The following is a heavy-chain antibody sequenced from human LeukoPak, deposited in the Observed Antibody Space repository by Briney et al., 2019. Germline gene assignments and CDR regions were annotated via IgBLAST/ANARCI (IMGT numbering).Heavy chain of an antibody. Sequence: QPGGSLRLSCTASGFALSVYAMSWLRQPPGKGLEWVSTINANSGTTSYAASVRGRFTISRDNSKNTLYLQLNTLRADDTATYYCARPISGGLAVTADWFHPWGQGSLVVVSS. D-gene: IGHD6-19*01. CDR2: INANSGTT. CDR1: GFALSVYA. J-gene: IGHJ5*01. V-gene: IGHV3-23*01. CDR3: ARPISGGLAVTADWFHP.